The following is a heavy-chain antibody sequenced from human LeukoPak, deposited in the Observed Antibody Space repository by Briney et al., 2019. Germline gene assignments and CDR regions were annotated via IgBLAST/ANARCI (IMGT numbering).Heavy chain of an antibody. J-gene: IGHJ4*02. CDR1: GYTFTSYY. CDR2: INPSGGST. CDR3: ARSQYITMIVARLYQFDD. D-gene: IGHD3-22*01. Sequence: ASVKVSCKASGYTFTSYYMHWVRQAPGQGLEWMGIINPSGGSTSYAQKFQGRVAMTKDTSTSTVYMELSSLRSEDTAVYYCARSQYITMIVARLYQFDDWGQGTLVTVSS. V-gene: IGHV1-46*01.